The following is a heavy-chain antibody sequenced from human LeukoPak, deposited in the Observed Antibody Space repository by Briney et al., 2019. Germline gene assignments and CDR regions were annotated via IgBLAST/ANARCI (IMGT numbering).Heavy chain of an antibody. J-gene: IGHJ4*02. V-gene: IGHV3-73*01. CDR2: IRRKAKSYAT. CDR3: TSSYIVGPDY. CDR1: GFTFSGSA. D-gene: IGHD1-26*01. Sequence: GGSLRLSCAAYGFTFSGSAMDWVRQASGKGLEWVGRIRRKAKSYATAYAASVKVTITISRDDPKNTAYLQMNSLKTEDTAVYYCTSSYIVGPDYWGQGTLVTVSS.